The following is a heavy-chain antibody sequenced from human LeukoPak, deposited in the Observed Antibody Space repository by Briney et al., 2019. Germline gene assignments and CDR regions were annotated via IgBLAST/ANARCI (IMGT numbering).Heavy chain of an antibody. D-gene: IGHD2-2*01. CDR2: ISAYNGNT. CDR1: GYTFTRYG. V-gene: IGHV1-18*01. Sequence: ASVKVSCKASGYTFTRYGISWVRQAPGQGLEWMGWISAYNGNTNYAQKLQGRVTMTTDTSTSTAYMELRSLRSDDTAVYYCARVGEYCSSTSCHDYWGQGTLVTVSS. CDR3: ARVGEYCSSTSCHDY. J-gene: IGHJ4*02.